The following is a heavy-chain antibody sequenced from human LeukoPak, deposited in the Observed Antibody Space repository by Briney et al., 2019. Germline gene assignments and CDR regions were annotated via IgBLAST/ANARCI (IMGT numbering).Heavy chain of an antibody. J-gene: IGHJ6*03. CDR2: ISYDGSNK. Sequence: GRSLRLSCAASGFTFSSYAMHWVRQAPGKGLEWVAVISYDGSNKYYADSVKGRFTISRDNSKNTLYLQMNSLRAEDTAVYYCARDRRELELLYYYYYMDVWGKGTTVTVS. CDR3: ARDRRELELLYYYYYMDV. D-gene: IGHD1-7*01. V-gene: IGHV3-30*01. CDR1: GFTFSSYA.